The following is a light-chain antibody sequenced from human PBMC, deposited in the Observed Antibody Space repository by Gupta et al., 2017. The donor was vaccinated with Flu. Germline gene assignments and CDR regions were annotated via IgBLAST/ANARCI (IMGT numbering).Light chain of an antibody. CDR3: SAWDNSLNTRI. CDR2: RNN. Sequence: QAGLTQPPSVSKALRPIATLNCTGNSNNVGNQGAAWLQQHQGHPPKLLSYRNNSRPSGISERFSASRSGNTASLTITRLQPEDEADYYCSAWDNSLNTRIFGGGTKLTVL. J-gene: IGLJ2*01. V-gene: IGLV10-54*04. CDR1: SNNVGNQG.